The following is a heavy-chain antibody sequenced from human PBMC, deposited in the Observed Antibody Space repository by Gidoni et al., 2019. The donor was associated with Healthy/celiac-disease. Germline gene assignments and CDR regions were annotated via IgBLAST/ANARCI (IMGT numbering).Heavy chain of an antibody. Sequence: QVQLQESGPGLVKPSQTLSLTCTVSGGSISSGSYYWSWIRQPAGKGLEWIGRIYTSGSTNYNPSLKSRVTISVDTSKNQFSLKLSSVTAADTAVYYCARVGGSGSYSFFDYWGQGTLVTVSS. D-gene: IGHD3-10*01. J-gene: IGHJ4*02. V-gene: IGHV4-61*02. CDR1: GGSISSGSYY. CDR3: ARVGGSGSYSFFDY. CDR2: IYTSGST.